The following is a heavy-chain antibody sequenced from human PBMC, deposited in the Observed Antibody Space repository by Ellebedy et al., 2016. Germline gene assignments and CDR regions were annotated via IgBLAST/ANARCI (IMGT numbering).Heavy chain of an antibody. D-gene: IGHD4-17*01. CDR3: ARVIGGDYGDSSFDY. J-gene: IGHJ4*02. V-gene: IGHV4-30-4*01. Sequence: SETLSLXXAVSGGSISSGDYYWSWIRQPPGKGLEWIGYIYYSGSTYYNPSLKSRVTISVDTSKNQFSLKLSSVTAADTAVYYCARVIGGDYGDSSFDYWGQGTLVTVSS. CDR2: IYYSGST. CDR1: GGSISSGDYY.